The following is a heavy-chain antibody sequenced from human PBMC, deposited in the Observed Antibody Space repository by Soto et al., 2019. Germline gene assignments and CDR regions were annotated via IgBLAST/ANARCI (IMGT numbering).Heavy chain of an antibody. CDR3: AGSYTIFGVVINPNWFDP. V-gene: IGHV4-31*03. CDR1: GCSISSGGYY. J-gene: IGHJ5*02. D-gene: IGHD3-3*01. CDR2: IYYSGST. Sequence: PSETLSLTCTFSGCSISSGGYYWSWIRQHPGKGLEWIGYIYYSGSTYYNPSLKSRVTISVDTSKNQFSLKLSSVTAADTAVYYCAGSYTIFGVVINPNWFDPWGQGTLVTVSS.